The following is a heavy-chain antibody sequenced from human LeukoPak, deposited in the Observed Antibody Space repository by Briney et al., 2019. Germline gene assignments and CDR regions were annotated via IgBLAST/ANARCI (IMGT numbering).Heavy chain of an antibody. CDR3: ARDFSGYSSSYGY. J-gene: IGHJ4*02. Sequence: GGSLRLSCAASGYTFSSYSMNWVRQAPGKGLEWVSSISSSSSYIYYADSVKGRFTISRDNAKNSLYLQMNSLRAEDTAVYYCARDFSGYSSSYGYWGQGTLVTVSS. V-gene: IGHV3-21*01. CDR1: GYTFSSYS. CDR2: ISSSSSYI. D-gene: IGHD6-6*01.